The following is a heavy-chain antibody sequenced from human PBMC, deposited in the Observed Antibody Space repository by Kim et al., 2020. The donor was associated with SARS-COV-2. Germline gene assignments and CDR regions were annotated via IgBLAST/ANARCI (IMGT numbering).Heavy chain of an antibody. J-gene: IGHJ4*02. D-gene: IGHD5-12*01. CDR3: AYSGPVHYFDY. Sequence: NYAQKCPGRVPITADESTSTAYMELSSLRSEDTAVYYCAYSGPVHYFDYWGQGTLVTVSS. V-gene: IGHV1-69*01.